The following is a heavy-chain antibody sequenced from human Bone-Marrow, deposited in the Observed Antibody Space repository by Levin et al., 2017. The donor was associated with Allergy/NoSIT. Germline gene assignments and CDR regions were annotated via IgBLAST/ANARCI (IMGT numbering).Heavy chain of an antibody. V-gene: IGHV1-69*04. J-gene: IGHJ6*02. D-gene: IGHD3-3*01. CDR1: GGTFSSYA. Sequence: KISCKASGGTFSSYAISWVRQAPGQGLEWMGRIIPILGIANYAQKFQGRVTITADKSTSTAYMELSSLRSEDTAVYYCAREYSPRRITIFGVVIIRDYDGMDVWGQGTTVTVSS. CDR3: AREYSPRRITIFGVVIIRDYDGMDV. CDR2: IIPILGIA.